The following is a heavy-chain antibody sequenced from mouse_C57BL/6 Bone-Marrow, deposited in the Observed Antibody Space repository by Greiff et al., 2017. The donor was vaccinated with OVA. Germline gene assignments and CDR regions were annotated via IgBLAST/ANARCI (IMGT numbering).Heavy chain of an antibody. CDR3: ARTYYGSSYGYFDV. V-gene: IGHV15-2*01. Sequence: VQLVESGSELRSPGSSVKLSCKDFDSEVFPIAYMSWVRQKPGHGFEWIGGILPSIGRTIYGEKFEDKATLDADTLSNTAYLELNSLTSEDSAIYYCARTYYGSSYGYFDVWGTGTTVTVSS. CDR1: DSEVFPIAY. J-gene: IGHJ1*03. D-gene: IGHD1-1*01. CDR2: ILPSIGRT.